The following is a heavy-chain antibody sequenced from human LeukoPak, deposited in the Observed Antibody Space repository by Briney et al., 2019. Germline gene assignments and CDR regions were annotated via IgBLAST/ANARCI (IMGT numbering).Heavy chain of an antibody. Sequence: SQTLSLTCAISGDSVSSKNGAWNWIRQSPSRGLEWLGRTYYRSKWYDEYADSVKGRITISPDTSKNQFSLHVYSVTPEDTAVYYCARDLGTSGWFTFDFWGQGTLVTVSS. CDR2: TYYRSKWYD. J-gene: IGHJ5*01. CDR3: ARDLGTSGWFTFDF. D-gene: IGHD6-19*01. V-gene: IGHV6-1*01. CDR1: GDSVSSKNGA.